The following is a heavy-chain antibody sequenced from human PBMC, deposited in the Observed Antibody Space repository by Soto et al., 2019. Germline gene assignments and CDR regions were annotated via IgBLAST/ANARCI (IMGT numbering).Heavy chain of an antibody. V-gene: IGHV4-61*01. J-gene: IGHJ6*02. CDR1: GGSVSSGSYY. CDR2: IYYSGST. D-gene: IGHD3-16*02. CDR3: ARDKKGIMITFGGVIDDYYYYGMDV. Sequence: QVQLQESGPGLVKPSETLSLTCTVSGGSVSSGSYYWSWIRQPPGKGLEWIGYIYYSGSTNYNPSLMSRVTISVDTSKNLFSLKLSSVTAADTGVYYCARDKKGIMITFGGVIDDYYYYGMDVWGQGTTVTVSS.